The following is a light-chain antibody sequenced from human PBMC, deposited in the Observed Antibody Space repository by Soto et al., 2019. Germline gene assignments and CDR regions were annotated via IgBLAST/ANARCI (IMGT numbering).Light chain of an antibody. CDR1: SSDVGGYKY. CDR3: SSYTSTNVYV. V-gene: IGLV2-14*01. CDR2: EVS. Sequence: QYVLTQPASVSGSPGQSITISCTGTSSDVGGYKYVSWYQQHPGKAPKLMIYEVSFRPSGISDRFSGSKSANTASLTISGLQAEDEADYYCSSYTSTNVYVFGTGTKVTVL. J-gene: IGLJ1*01.